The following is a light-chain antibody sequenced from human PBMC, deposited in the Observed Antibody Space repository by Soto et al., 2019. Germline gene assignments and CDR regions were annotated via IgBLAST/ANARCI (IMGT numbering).Light chain of an antibody. CDR3: QQHDTFPRT. V-gene: IGKV1-16*02. Sequence: DIQMTQSPSSLSASVGDRVTITCRASQGINNYVAWFQQKRGRATKSLIYATYSLQSGFPSKFSACGSETEFTLTISSLQPEDFATYYCQQHDTFPRTFGQGTKVEI. J-gene: IGKJ1*01. CDR2: ATY. CDR1: QGINNY.